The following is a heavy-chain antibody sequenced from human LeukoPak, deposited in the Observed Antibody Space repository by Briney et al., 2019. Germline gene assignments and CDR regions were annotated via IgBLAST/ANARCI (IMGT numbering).Heavy chain of an antibody. Sequence: ASVKVSCKASGYTFTSYAMNWVRQAPGQGLEWMGWINTNTGNPTYAQGFTGRFVLSLDTSVSTAYLQISSLKAEDTAVYYCARDGSGSGGRDPDYWGQGTLVTVSS. CDR3: ARDGSGSGGRDPDY. D-gene: IGHD2-15*01. V-gene: IGHV7-4-1*02. CDR2: INTNTGNP. J-gene: IGHJ4*02. CDR1: GYTFTSYA.